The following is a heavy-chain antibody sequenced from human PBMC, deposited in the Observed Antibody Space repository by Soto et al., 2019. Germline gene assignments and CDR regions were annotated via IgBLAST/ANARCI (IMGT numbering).Heavy chain of an antibody. CDR2: ISGSGGST. CDR1: VFTCRSYA. V-gene: IGHV3-23*01. J-gene: IGHJ4*02. D-gene: IGHD3-16*01. Sequence: GRSLRLSCAASVFTCRSYALSWGRQAPEKGLEWVSAISGSGGSTYYADSVKGRFTISRDNSKNTLYLQMNSLRAEDTAVYYCAKSPRGSSDENYFDYWGQGTLVTVSS. CDR3: AKSPRGSSDENYFDY.